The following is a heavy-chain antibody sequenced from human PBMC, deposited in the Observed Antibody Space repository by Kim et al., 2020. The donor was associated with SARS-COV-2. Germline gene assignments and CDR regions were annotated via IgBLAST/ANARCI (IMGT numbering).Heavy chain of an antibody. V-gene: IGHV1-69*02. Sequence: AQKFQGRVKITADNSTSTAYMELSGLRSEDTAVYYCASTVTTWNGAFEIWGQGTMVTVSS. J-gene: IGHJ3*02. CDR3: ASTVTTWNGAFEI. D-gene: IGHD4-17*01.